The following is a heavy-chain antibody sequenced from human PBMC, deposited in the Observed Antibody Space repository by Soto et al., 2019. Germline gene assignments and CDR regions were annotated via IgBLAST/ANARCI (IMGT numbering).Heavy chain of an antibody. D-gene: IGHD2-8*02. Sequence: QITLKESGPTLVKPTQTLTLTCTFSGFSLTTTGAGVGWIRQPPGKALEWLALIYWDDDRRYSPSLKSSLTITKDTSKNQVVLTMTNMDPVDTATYFCAHSAWYAFGFWGQVTLVTVSS. CDR2: IYWDDDR. V-gene: IGHV2-5*02. J-gene: IGHJ3*01. CDR1: GFSLTTTGAG. CDR3: AHSAWYAFGF.